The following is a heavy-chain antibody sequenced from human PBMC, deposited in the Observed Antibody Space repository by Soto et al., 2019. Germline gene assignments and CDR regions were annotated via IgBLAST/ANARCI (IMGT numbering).Heavy chain of an antibody. CDR3: ARRPHSSNLGYYYAMDV. D-gene: IGHD6-13*01. CDR2: INRSGSP. Sequence: PSETLSLTCAVYSGSFSGYFWTWIRQPPGKGLEWIGEINRSGSPNYNPSLKSRVTMSVDTSKNQFSLKLTSVTAADTAVYYRARRPHSSNLGYYYAMDVWGRGTPVT. V-gene: IGHV4-34*01. CDR1: SGSFSGYF. J-gene: IGHJ6*02.